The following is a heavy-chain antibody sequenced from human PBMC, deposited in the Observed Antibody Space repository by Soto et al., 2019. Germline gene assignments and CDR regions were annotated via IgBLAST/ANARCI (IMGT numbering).Heavy chain of an antibody. J-gene: IGHJ4*02. CDR1: GYTFSSYY. V-gene: IGHV1-2*04. Sequence: QVQLVQSGAEVKKPGASVTVSCKTSGYTFSSYYIHWMRQAPGQGLEWLGWINPQSDGTAYAPRFQGWVTMAANMSISTVYMELRRLQSDDAAIYYCARGHGRQNFDYWGQGTLVSVSS. CDR3: ARGHGRQNFDY. CDR2: INPQSDGT.